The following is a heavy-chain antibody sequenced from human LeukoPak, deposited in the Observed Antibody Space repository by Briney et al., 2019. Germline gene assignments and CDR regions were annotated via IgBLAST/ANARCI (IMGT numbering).Heavy chain of an antibody. D-gene: IGHD5-24*01. Sequence: GGSLRLSCAASGFTFSSYAMSLVRQAPGKGLEWVSGISGSGASTYYADSVKGRFTISRDNSKDTLYLQMNSLRAEDTAVYSCAKETDYNYIYYFDYWGQGTLVTVSS. CDR3: AKETDYNYIYYFDY. CDR1: GFTFSSYA. V-gene: IGHV3-23*01. J-gene: IGHJ4*02. CDR2: ISGSGAST.